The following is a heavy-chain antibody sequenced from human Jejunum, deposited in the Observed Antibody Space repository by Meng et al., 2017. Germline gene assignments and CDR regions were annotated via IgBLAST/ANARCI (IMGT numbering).Heavy chain of an antibody. Sequence: KESGATLVTPKPTPSLTRTFSGFSLSTSGVGVGWIRQPPGKALEGLALIYWDDDKRYNPSLRSRLTISKDTSENQVVLRMTNMDPVDTATYYCAHDCGRDCHFFDYLGQGTLVTVSS. J-gene: IGHJ4*02. CDR1: GFSLSTSGVG. CDR3: AHDCGRDCHFFDY. D-gene: IGHD2-21*02. V-gene: IGHV2-5*02. CDR2: IYWDDDK.